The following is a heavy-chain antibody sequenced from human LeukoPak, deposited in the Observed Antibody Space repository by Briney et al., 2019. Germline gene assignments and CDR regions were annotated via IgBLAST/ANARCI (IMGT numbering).Heavy chain of an antibody. J-gene: IGHJ4*02. CDR2: FFLSEST. V-gene: IGHV4-38-2*01. CDR1: GYSISRGYY. Sequence: SETLSLTCALSGYSISRGYYWGWFPQPPGKGLGGFGSFFLSESTSYNPSLKSRLPISVDTSKNPFSLKLSSVTAADTAVYYCARGVEMARWGFGYYFDYWGQGTLVTVSS. CDR3: ARGVEMARWGFGYYFDY. D-gene: IGHD5-24*01.